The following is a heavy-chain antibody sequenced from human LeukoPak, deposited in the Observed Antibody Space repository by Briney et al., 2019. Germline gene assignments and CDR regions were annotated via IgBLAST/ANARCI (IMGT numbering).Heavy chain of an antibody. CDR3: ARGCFRQATYPNYYMDV. V-gene: IGHV1-18*01. Sequence: GASVKVSCKASGYTFTSYGISWVRQAPGQGLEWMGWISAYNSNTNYAQKLQGRVTMTTDTSTSTAYMELRSLRSDDTAVYYCARGCFRQATYPNYYMDVWGKGTTVTISS. CDR2: ISAYNSNT. D-gene: IGHD5-24*01. J-gene: IGHJ6*03. CDR1: GYTFTSYG.